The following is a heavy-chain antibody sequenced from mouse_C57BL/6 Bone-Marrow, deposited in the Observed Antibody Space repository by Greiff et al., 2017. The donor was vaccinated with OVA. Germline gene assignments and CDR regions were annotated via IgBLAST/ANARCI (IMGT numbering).Heavy chain of an antibody. Sequence: VQLQQSGPELVKPGASVKISCKASGYTFTDYYMNWVKQSHGKSLEWIGDINPNNGGTSYNQKFKGKATLTVDKSSSTAYMELRSLTSEDSAVYYCARVYDGPYGGYWGQGTTLTVSS. CDR1: GYTFTDYY. J-gene: IGHJ2*01. CDR2: INPNNGGT. V-gene: IGHV1-26*01. CDR3: ARVYDGPYGGY. D-gene: IGHD2-3*01.